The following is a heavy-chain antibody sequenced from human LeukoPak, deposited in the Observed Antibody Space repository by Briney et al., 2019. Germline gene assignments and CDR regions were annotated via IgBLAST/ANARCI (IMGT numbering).Heavy chain of an antibody. V-gene: IGHV1-18*01. J-gene: IGHJ4*02. CDR2: ISAYNGNT. Sequence: ASVKVSCKASGYTFTSYGISWVRQAPGQGLEWMGWISAYNGNTNYAQKFQGRVTITADESTSTAYMELSSLRSEDTAVYYCARGNVHYYDSSGYYYFDYWGQGTLVTVSS. D-gene: IGHD3-22*01. CDR1: GYTFTSYG. CDR3: ARGNVHYYDSSGYYYFDY.